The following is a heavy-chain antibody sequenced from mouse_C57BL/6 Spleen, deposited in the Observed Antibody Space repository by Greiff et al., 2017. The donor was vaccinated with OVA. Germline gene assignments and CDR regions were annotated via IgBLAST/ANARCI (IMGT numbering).Heavy chain of an antibody. D-gene: IGHD1-1*01. CDR3: ARGTTVVATRCAMEY. Sequence: QVQLQQPGAELVMPGASVKLSCKASGYTFTSYWRHWVKQRHGQGLEWSGEIDPADSNTNYNQKFKGKVTLTVDKSSSTADMQLSRLTSEDSTVYYCARGTTVVATRCAMEYWGQGTSVTVSS. CDR2: IDPADSNT. CDR1: GYTFTSYW. J-gene: IGHJ4*01. V-gene: IGHV1-69*01.